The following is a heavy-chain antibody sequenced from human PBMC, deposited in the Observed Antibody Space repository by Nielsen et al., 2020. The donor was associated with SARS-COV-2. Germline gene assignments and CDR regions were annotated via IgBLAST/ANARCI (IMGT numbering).Heavy chain of an antibody. D-gene: IGHD6-13*01. CDR1: GFTFSSYS. CDR2: ISSSSSTI. CDR3: ARDGGSSWVLFDI. V-gene: IGHV3-48*04. Sequence: GESLKISCAASGFTFSSYSMNWVRQAPGKGLEWVSYISSSSSTIYYADSVKGRFTISRDNAKNSLYLQMNSLRAEDTAVYYCARDGGSSWVLFDIWGQGTMVTVSA. J-gene: IGHJ3*02.